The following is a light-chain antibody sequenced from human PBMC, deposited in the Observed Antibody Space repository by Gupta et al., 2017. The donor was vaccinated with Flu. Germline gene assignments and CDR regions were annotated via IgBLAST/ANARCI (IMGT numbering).Light chain of an antibody. V-gene: IGKV3-15*01. Sequence: EIVMTQSPDTLSVSPGERVTLSCRASHSIINNVAWYQQRPGQAPRLLIYGASTRDTGIPARFSGSGYGKDFTLTISSRQSEDFAVYYCQQYNNWPPLIFGGGTKVELK. CDR1: HSIINN. J-gene: IGKJ4*01. CDR3: QQYNNWPPLI. CDR2: GAS.